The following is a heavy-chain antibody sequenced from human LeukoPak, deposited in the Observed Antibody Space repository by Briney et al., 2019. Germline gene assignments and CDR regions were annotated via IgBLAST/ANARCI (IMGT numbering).Heavy chain of an antibody. J-gene: IGHJ4*02. CDR1: GFTLSSYG. D-gene: IGHD3-22*01. CDR2: IWYDGSNK. CDR3: ARERTMIVPFDY. Sequence: GGSLRLSCAASGFTLSSYGMHWVRQAPGKGLEWVAVIWYDGSNKYYADSVKGRFTISRDNSKNTLYLQMNSLRAEDTAVYYCARERTMIVPFDYWGQGTLVTVSS. V-gene: IGHV3-33*01.